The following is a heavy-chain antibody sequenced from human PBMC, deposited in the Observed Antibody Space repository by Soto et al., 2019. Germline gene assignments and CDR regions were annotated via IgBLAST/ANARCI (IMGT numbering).Heavy chain of an antibody. J-gene: IGHJ5*02. CDR2: FYSGGQI. CDR3: ARINWSTRGSSSDT. D-gene: IGHD1-20*01. Sequence: GVSLRLSCAASGFSVAGKYMSWVRQAPGKGLEWVSVFYSGGQIYYSDSVKGRFTISIDNSKNTVILDMNALRAEDTATYYCARINWSTRGSSSDTWGQGTLVTVSS. CDR1: GFSVAGKY. V-gene: IGHV3-53*01.